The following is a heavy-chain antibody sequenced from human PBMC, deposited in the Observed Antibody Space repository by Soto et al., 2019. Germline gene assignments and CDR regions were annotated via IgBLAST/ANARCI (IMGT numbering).Heavy chain of an antibody. J-gene: IGHJ6*02. CDR3: ARDLGYCSSTSCYSGGVLLGYYYYYYGMDV. Sequence: GGSLRLSCAASGFTFSSYGMHWVRQAPGKGLEWVAVIWYDGSNKYYADSVKGRFTISRDNSKNTLYLQMNSLRAEDTAVYYCARDLGYCSSTSCYSGGVLLGYYYYYYGMDVWGQGTTVTVSS. CDR2: IWYDGSNK. D-gene: IGHD2-2*01. CDR1: GFTFSSYG. V-gene: IGHV3-33*01.